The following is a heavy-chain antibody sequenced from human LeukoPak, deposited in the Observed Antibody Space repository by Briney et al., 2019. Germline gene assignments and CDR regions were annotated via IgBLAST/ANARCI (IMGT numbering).Heavy chain of an antibody. CDR2: IYTSGST. J-gene: IGHJ4*02. D-gene: IGHD4-17*01. CDR3: ASGKHDYGDYYFDY. Sequence: SETLSLTCTVSGGSISSYYWSWIRQPAGKGLEWIGRIYTSGSTNYNPSLKSRVTMSVDTSKNHFSLKLSSVTAADTAVYYCASGKHDYGDYYFDYWGQGTLVTVSS. CDR1: GGSISSYY. V-gene: IGHV4-4*07.